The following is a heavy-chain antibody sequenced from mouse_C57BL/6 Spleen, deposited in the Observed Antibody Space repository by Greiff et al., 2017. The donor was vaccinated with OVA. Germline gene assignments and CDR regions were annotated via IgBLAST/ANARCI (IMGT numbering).Heavy chain of an antibody. V-gene: IGHV1-85*01. CDR3: ARGGSSPVFDY. J-gene: IGHJ2*01. Sequence: QVQLKESGPELVKPGASVKLSCKASGYTFTSYDINWVKQRPGQGLEWIGWIYPRDGSTKYNEKFKGKATLTVDTSSSTAYMELHSLTSEDSAVYFCARGGSSPVFDYWGQGTTLTVSS. CDR1: GYTFTSYD. D-gene: IGHD1-1*01. CDR2: IYPRDGST.